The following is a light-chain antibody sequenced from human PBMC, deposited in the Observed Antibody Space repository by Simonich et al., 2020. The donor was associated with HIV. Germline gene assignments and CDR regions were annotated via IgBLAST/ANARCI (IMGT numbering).Light chain of an antibody. Sequence: QSVVTQPPSASGTPGQRVTISCSGTSSNIGRNYVYWYQQLPGTAPKLLIYRNNQRPSGVPDRFSGSKSGTSASLAISGHRSEDEADYYCAAWDDSLSGWVFGGGTKLTVL. CDR1: SSNIGRNY. J-gene: IGLJ3*02. CDR3: AAWDDSLSGWV. V-gene: IGLV1-47*01. CDR2: RNN.